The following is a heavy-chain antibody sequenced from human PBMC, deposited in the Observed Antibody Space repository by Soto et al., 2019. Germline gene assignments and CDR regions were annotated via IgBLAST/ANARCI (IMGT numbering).Heavy chain of an antibody. D-gene: IGHD1-26*01. J-gene: IGHJ4*02. CDR2: INAGNSKT. CDR1: GLAFKCNS. V-gene: IGHV1-3*01. CDR3: AREGGLVGYTRSFDY. Sequence: GAPVEVSWEDSGLAFKCNSRYLPCHAPRQRPEWLGWINAGNSKTYYSEKFEGRVTFTRDTVATTVNMELTSLTSEDTAVYYCAREGGLVGYTRSFDYWGRGTLVTVSS.